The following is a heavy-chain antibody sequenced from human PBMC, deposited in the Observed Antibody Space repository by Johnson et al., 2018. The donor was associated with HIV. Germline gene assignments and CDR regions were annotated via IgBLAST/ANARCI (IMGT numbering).Heavy chain of an antibody. Sequence: MLLVESGGGLVQPGGSLRLSCAASGFTVSSNYMSWVRQAPGKGLEYVSGTDNKGRNTYYANSVKGRFTIFRDNSKNTLYLQMGSLRAEDMAVYYCARASGEWDAFDIWGQGTMVTVSS. CDR3: ARASGEWDAFDI. J-gene: IGHJ3*02. CDR1: GFTVSSNY. CDR2: TDNKGRNT. D-gene: IGHD3-10*01. V-gene: IGHV3-64*01.